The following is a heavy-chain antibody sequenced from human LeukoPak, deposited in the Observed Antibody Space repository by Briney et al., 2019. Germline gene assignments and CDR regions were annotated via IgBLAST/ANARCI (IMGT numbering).Heavy chain of an antibody. CDR2: INPNSGGT. CDR3: ARVHFSYSNGNDY. Sequence: ASVKVSCKASGYTFTGYYMHWVRQAPGQGLEWMGWINPNSGGTNYAQKFQGRVTMTRDTSISTAYMELSRLRSDDTAVYYCARVHFSYSNGNDYWGQGTLVTVSS. CDR1: GYTFTGYY. V-gene: IGHV1-2*02. J-gene: IGHJ4*02. D-gene: IGHD2-21*01.